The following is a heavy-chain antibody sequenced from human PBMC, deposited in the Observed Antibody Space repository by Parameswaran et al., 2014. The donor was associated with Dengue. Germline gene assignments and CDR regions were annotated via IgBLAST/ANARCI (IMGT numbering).Heavy chain of an antibody. J-gene: IGHJ6*02. Sequence: VRQMPGKGLEWVSYIDNYSATFYYADSVKGRFTISRDNAKNSVYLQVNSLRADDTAVYYCARDRPYYGLDVWGQGNHGHRLL. V-gene: IGHV3-48*04. CDR2: IDNYSATF. CDR3: ARDRPYYGLDV.